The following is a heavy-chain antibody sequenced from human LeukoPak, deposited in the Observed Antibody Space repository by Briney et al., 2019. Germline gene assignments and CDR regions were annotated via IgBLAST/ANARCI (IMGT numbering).Heavy chain of an antibody. V-gene: IGHV3-11*01. D-gene: IGHD2-2*01. Sequence: GSLRLSCAASGFTFSDYYMSWIRQAPGKGLEWVSYISSSGSTIYYADSVKGRFTISRDNAKNSLCLQMNSLRAEDTAVCYCASLGYCSSTSCYSGVNYYYGMDVWGQGTTVTVSS. J-gene: IGHJ6*02. CDR3: ASLGYCSSTSCYSGVNYYYGMDV. CDR2: ISSSGSTI. CDR1: GFTFSDYY.